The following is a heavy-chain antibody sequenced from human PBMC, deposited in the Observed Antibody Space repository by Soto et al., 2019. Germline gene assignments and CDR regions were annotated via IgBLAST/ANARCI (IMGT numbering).Heavy chain of an antibody. Sequence: EVQLLESGGGLVQPGGSLRLSCAASGFTFSSYAMSWVRQAPGKGLEWVSAISGSGGSTYYADSVKGRFTISRDNSKNTLYLQMYSLRAEDTAVYYCQSDSYGQLIRGYWGQGTLVTVSS. J-gene: IGHJ4*02. CDR1: GFTFSSYA. CDR3: QSDSYGQLIRGY. D-gene: IGHD5-18*01. V-gene: IGHV3-23*01. CDR2: ISGSGGST.